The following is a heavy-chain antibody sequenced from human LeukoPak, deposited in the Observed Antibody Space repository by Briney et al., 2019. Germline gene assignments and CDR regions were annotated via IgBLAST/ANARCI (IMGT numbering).Heavy chain of an antibody. D-gene: IGHD2-2*01. J-gene: IGHJ5*02. CDR3: ARDIGRDCSSTSCYFGP. CDR2: IIPILGIA. V-gene: IGHV1-69*04. Sequence: SVKVSCKASGGTFSSYTISWVRQAPGQGLEWMGRIIPILGIANYAQKIQGRVTITADKSTSTAYMELSSLRSEDTAVYYCARDIGRDCSSTSCYFGPWGQGTLVTVSS. CDR1: GGTFSSYT.